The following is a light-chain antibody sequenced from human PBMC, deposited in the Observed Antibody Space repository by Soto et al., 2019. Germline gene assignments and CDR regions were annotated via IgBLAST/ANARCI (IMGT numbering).Light chain of an antibody. V-gene: IGKV2-28*01. CDR3: MQDLQSPPWT. CDR2: LSS. CDR1: QRLLHSNGYNY. Sequence: DIVMTQSPLSLPVTPGEPASISCRSSQRLLHSNGYNYLDWYLQNPWQSPQLLIYLSSNRAYGVHDRFSGSGSGTDFTLKISRVEAEDVGVAYGMQDLQSPPWTFGQGTKVEIK. J-gene: IGKJ1*01.